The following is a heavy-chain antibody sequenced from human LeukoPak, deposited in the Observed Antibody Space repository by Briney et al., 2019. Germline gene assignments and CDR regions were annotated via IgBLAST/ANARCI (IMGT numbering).Heavy chain of an antibody. CDR2: ISGSGGST. J-gene: IGHJ4*02. V-gene: IGHV3-23*01. CDR1: GFTFSSYA. D-gene: IGHD3-3*01. Sequence: GGPLRLSCAASGFTFSSYAMSWVRQAPGKGLEWVSAISGSGGSTYYADSVKGRFTISRDNSKNTLYLQMNGLRAEDTAVYYCAKGVDFWSGYFDYWGQGTLVTVSS. CDR3: AKGVDFWSGYFDY.